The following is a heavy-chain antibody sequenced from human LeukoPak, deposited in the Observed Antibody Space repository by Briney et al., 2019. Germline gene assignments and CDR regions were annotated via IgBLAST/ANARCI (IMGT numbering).Heavy chain of an antibody. J-gene: IGHJ4*02. CDR2: ISSSSNYI. Sequence: GGSLRLSCAASGFTFSSYAMNWVRQAPGKGLEWLSSISSSSNYIYYADSVKGRFTISRDNAENSLYLQVNSLRAEDTAVYYCARDVNYYDSSGYSHWGQGTLVTVSS. CDR1: GFTFSSYA. V-gene: IGHV3-21*01. D-gene: IGHD3-22*01. CDR3: ARDVNYYDSSGYSH.